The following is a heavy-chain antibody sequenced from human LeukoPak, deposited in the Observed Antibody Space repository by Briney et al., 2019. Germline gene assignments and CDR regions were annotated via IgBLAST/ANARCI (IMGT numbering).Heavy chain of an antibody. CDR2: ISEDGSST. Sequence: QAGGSLRLSCAASGFTFDDYAMHCVRQAPGKGLEWVSLISEDGSSTFYADSVKGRFTISRDNSKNSLYLQMNSLRAEDTAVYYCAKRGCGGGYCPKGFDYWGQGTLVTVSS. D-gene: IGHD2-21*02. V-gene: IGHV3-43*02. CDR1: GFTFDDYA. CDR3: AKRGCGGGYCPKGFDY. J-gene: IGHJ4*02.